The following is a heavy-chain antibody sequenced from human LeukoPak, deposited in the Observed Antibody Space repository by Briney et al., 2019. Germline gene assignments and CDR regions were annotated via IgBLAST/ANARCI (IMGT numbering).Heavy chain of an antibody. CDR1: GFTFSDYY. CDR3: ATYRQVLLPFES. CDR2: ISSSGTTI. V-gene: IGHV3-11*01. D-gene: IGHD2-8*02. Sequence: GGSLRLSCAASGFTFSDYYMSWIRQAPGKGLEWVSYISSSGTTIYYADSVRGRFTISRDNAKNSLYLQMNSLRAEDTAIYYCATYRQVLLPFESWGQGTLVTVSS. J-gene: IGHJ4*02.